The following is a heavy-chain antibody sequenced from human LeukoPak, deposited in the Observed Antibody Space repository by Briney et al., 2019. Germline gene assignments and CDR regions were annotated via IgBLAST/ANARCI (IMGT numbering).Heavy chain of an antibody. CDR3: ASFHYYGSGAYYLSY. D-gene: IGHD3-10*01. Sequence: GGSLRLSCAASGFTLSSYAMTWVRQAPGKGLEWVSDIGDSGATTYYADSVKGRFTISRDNSKNTLYLQMSSLRAEDTAVCFCASFHYYGSGAYYLSYWGQGTLVTVSS. V-gene: IGHV3-23*01. CDR1: GFTLSSYA. J-gene: IGHJ4*02. CDR2: IGDSGATT.